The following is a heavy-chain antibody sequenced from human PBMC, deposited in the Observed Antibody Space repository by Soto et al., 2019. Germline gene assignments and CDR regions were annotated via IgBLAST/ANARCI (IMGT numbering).Heavy chain of an antibody. D-gene: IGHD3-3*01. V-gene: IGHV4-34*01. CDR3: ASDFWSGSYYYGMDV. J-gene: IGHJ6*02. CDR2: INHSGST. CDR1: GGSFSGYY. Sequence: SETLSLTCAVYGGSFSGYYWSWIRQPPGKGLEWIGEINHSGSTNYNPSLKSRVTVSVDTSKNQFSLKLSSVTAADTAGYYCASDFWSGSYYYGMDVWGQGTTVTVSS.